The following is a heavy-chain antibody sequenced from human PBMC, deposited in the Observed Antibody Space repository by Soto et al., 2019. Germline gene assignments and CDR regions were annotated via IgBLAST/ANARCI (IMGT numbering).Heavy chain of an antibody. Sequence: QVQVVESGGGVVQPGRSLRLSCAASGLSFSNYAMHWVRQAPGKGLEWVAVISFDTNSKYYAASVKGRFTISRDKCKNTMVLQTTSLRAGDPGLYFCAKVRRRFDYVWGGDRHTPQISYGLAVWGPGTTVTVSS. CDR2: ISFDTNSK. CDR1: GLSFSNYA. D-gene: IGHD3-16*02. J-gene: IGHJ6*02. V-gene: IGHV3-30*18. CDR3: AKVRRRFDYVWGGDRHTPQISYGLAV.